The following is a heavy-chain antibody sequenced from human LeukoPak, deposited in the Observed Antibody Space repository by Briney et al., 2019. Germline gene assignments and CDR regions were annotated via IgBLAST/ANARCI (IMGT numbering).Heavy chain of an antibody. CDR1: GLPFSGFE. J-gene: IGHJ1*01. CDR2: PSRSGNSI. D-gene: IGHD6-13*01. CDR3: ARRRFGSW. Sequence: PGGPLRLSCSASGLPFSGFEMMWVPPAPGKGLVGGSYPSRSGNSILYADYVKGRVTITRAKATNSLYLQLYSLRAQDLGVCCCARRRFGSWWGQGTLVTVSS. V-gene: IGHV3-48*03.